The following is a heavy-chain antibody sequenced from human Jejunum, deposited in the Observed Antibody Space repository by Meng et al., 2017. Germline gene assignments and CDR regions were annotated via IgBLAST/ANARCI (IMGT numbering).Heavy chain of an antibody. Sequence: GESMKISCAASGFTFSNYVMSWVRQAPGKGLEWVSAISASGGVTYDEDSVKGRFTISKDNSKNTLYLQMISLRAEDTAVYYCVKSDIVVGVDELGAHWGQGTLVTVSS. CDR3: VKSDIVVGVDELGAH. CDR1: GFTFSNYV. D-gene: IGHD2-15*01. V-gene: IGHV3-23*01. CDR2: ISASGGVT. J-gene: IGHJ4*02.